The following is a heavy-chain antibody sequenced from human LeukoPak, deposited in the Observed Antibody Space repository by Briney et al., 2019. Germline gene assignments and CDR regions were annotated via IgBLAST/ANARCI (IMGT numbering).Heavy chain of an antibody. CDR2: ISSSSSYI. Sequence: PGGSLRLSCAASGFTFSSYSMNWVRQAPGKGLEWVSSISSSSSYIYYADSVKGRFTISRDNAKNTLYLQMNSLRAEDTAVYYCARVDSRDEIGEFDYWGQGTLVTVSS. CDR1: GFTFSSYS. CDR3: ARVDSRDEIGEFDY. J-gene: IGHJ4*02. V-gene: IGHV3-21*04. D-gene: IGHD3-10*01.